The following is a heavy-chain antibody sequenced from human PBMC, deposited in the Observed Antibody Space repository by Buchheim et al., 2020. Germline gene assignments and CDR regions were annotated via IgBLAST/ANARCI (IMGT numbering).Heavy chain of an antibody. CDR2: ISYDGSNK. CDR1: GFTFSSYA. J-gene: IGHJ4*02. D-gene: IGHD4-17*01. CDR3: ARDFPGDYHFDY. Sequence: QVQLVESGGGVVQPGRSLRLSCAASGFTFSSYAMHWVRQAPGKGLEWVAVISYDGSNKYYADSVKGRFTISRDNSKKTLYLQMNSLRAEDTAVYYCARDFPGDYHFDYWGQGTL. V-gene: IGHV3-30-3*01.